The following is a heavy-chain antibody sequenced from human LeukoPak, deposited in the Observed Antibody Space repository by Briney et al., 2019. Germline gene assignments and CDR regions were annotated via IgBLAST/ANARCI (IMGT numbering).Heavy chain of an antibody. CDR1: GFTFSSSW. V-gene: IGHV3-7*03. Sequence: GVSLRLSCVASGFTFSSSWMSWVRQAPGKGLEWVANIKQDGSEKSYVESVRGRFTISRDNAKNSLYLQLNSLRAEDTALYYCARDNPPDYWGQGTLVTVSS. CDR2: IKQDGSEK. J-gene: IGHJ4*02. CDR3: ARDNPPDY.